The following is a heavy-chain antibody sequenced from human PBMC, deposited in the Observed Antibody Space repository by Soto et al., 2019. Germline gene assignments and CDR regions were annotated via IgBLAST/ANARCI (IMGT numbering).Heavy chain of an antibody. D-gene: IGHD3-3*01. J-gene: IGHJ6*02. CDR3: ARDTLGLYYDFWSGEGGGMDV. V-gene: IGHV3-33*01. Sequence: GGSRRLSGAGSGFTCIRYGMRWGGQAPGNGLEWVGGIWYDGSNKYYADSVKGRFTISRDNSKNTLYLQTNSLRAEDTAVYYCARDTLGLYYDFWSGEGGGMDVWGQGTTVTVSS. CDR2: IWYDGSNK. CDR1: GFTCIRYG.